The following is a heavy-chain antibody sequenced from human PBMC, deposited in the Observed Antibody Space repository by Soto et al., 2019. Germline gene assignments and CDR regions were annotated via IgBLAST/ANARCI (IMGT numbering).Heavy chain of an antibody. V-gene: IGHV3-23*01. CDR1: GFTFRDYE. J-gene: IGHJ6*04. CDR3: GRIFPRTRISWYGRAV. CDR2: ISGSGDRP. Sequence: GGSLRLSCVASGFTFRDYEMSWVRQAPGKGLELVSTISGSGDRPFYGDSVKGRFTVSRDNSKSTLFLEMNSLRVEDSAVYYCGRIFPRTRISWYGRAVWGKGTRFTVSS.